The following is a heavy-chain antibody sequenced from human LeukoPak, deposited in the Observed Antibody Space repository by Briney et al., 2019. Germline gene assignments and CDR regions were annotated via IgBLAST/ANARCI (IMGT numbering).Heavy chain of an antibody. CDR3: ARGLRVVVATYFDN. Sequence: KPSETLSLTCTVSGGSISSDSHYWSWIRQSPGKGLEWIGYVYYSGSTNYNPSLKSRVTISVDTSKSQFSLKLKSVTAADTAIYYCARGLRVVVATYFDNWGQGTLVTVSS. V-gene: IGHV4-61*01. D-gene: IGHD2-21*01. CDR2: VYYSGST. J-gene: IGHJ4*02. CDR1: GGSISSDSHY.